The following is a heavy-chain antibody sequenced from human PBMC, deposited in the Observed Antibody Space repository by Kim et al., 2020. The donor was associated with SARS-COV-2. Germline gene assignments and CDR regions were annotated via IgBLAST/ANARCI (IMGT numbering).Heavy chain of an antibody. J-gene: IGHJ4*02. CDR1: GFTFSIYT. CDR2: ITTSGNYM. D-gene: IGHD3-22*01. CDR3: ARARAGIYYDSIY. V-gene: IGHV3-21*01. Sequence: GGSLRLSCSASGFTFSIYTMNWVRQAPGKGLEWVSSITTSGNYMYYADSVKGRFTVSRDNAKNSLYLQMNSLRAEDTAIYYCARARAGIYYDSIYWGQGTLVTVYS.